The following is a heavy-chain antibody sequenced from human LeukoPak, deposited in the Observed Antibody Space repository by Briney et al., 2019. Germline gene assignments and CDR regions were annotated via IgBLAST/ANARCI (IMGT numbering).Heavy chain of an antibody. CDR3: ARDPTSEISVPYYFDD. CDR2: VNGRGMT. V-gene: IGHV4-34*01. D-gene: IGHD5/OR15-5a*01. Sequence: SETLSLTCGVYGGSFTGYHWNWIRQAPGKGLQWIGEVNGRGMTHYNPSPKSRVIISADPSKNQFSLKLESVTAADTAMYYCARDPTSEISVPYYFDDWGQGTLVTVSS. CDR1: GGSFTGYH. J-gene: IGHJ4*02.